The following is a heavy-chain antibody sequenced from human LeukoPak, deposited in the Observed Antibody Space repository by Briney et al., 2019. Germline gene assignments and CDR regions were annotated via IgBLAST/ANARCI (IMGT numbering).Heavy chain of an antibody. V-gene: IGHV3-23*01. CDR2: ISGSGGST. CDR1: GFTFSSYA. J-gene: IGHJ4*02. Sequence: GGSLRLSCAASGFTFSSYAMSWVRQAPGKGLEWVSAISGSGGSTYYADSVKGRFTISRDNSKNTLYLQMNSLRAEDTAVYYCAKDPSKYSSGWYWIDYWGQGTLVTVSS. CDR3: AKDPSKYSSGWYWIDY. D-gene: IGHD6-19*01.